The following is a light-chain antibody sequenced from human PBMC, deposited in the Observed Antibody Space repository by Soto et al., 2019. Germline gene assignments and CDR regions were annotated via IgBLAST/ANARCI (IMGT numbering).Light chain of an antibody. V-gene: IGLV1-44*01. CDR2: SNN. J-gene: IGLJ2*01. CDR3: SAWDDSLNAVL. CDR1: SSNIGRNT. Sequence: QSVLTQPPSASGTPGERVNISCSGSSSNIGRNTVNWYQQLPGTAPKLLIYSNNQRPSGVPDRFSGSNSGTSASLAISGPHSEDEADYYCSAWDDSLNAVLFGGGTKLTVL.